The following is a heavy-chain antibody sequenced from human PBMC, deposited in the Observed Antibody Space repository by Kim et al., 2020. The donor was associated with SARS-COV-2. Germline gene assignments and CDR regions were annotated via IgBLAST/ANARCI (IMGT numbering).Heavy chain of an antibody. Sequence: GGSLRLSCAASGFTLRNYDIHWVRQVTGKGLEWVSGIGSGGDTHYADSVKGRFAISRENAKNSVYLQMNALSAGDTALYYCGRKVPSDGLDVWGQGTTVTVSS. V-gene: IGHV3-13*04. CDR3: GRKVPSDGLDV. CDR1: GFTLRNYD. J-gene: IGHJ6*02. CDR2: IGSGGDT.